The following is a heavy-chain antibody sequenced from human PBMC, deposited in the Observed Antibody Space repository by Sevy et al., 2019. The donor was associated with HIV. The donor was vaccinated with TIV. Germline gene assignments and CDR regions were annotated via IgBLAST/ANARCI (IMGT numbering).Heavy chain of an antibody. CDR3: ARTVEELPIDIVVVPAAIPVLGYGMDV. CDR1: GYTFTGYY. CDR2: INPNSGDT. D-gene: IGHD2-2*02. Sequence: ASVKVSCKASGYTFTGYYMHWVRQAPGQGLEWMGWINPNSGDTNYAQKFQGRVTMTRDTSISTAYMELSRLRSDDTAVYYCARTVEELPIDIVVVPAAIPVLGYGMDVWGQGTTVTVSS. J-gene: IGHJ6*02. V-gene: IGHV1-2*02.